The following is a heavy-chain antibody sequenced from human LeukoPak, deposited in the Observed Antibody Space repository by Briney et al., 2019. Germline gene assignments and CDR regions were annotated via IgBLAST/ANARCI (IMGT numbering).Heavy chain of an antibody. CDR3: ARDSFLAAAGGFDY. Sequence: GGSLRLSCAASGFTFSSHSMNWVRQAPGKGLEWVSYISSSSRARYYADSVKGRFTISRDDARNSLYLQMNSLRAEDTAVYYCARDSFLAAAGGFDYWGQGTLVTVSS. CDR2: ISSSSRAR. J-gene: IGHJ4*02. V-gene: IGHV3-48*01. CDR1: GFTFSSHS. D-gene: IGHD6-13*01.